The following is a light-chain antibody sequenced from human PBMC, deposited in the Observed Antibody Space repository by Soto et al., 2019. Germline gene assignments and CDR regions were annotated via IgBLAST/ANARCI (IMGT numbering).Light chain of an antibody. CDR3: ATWDDSLYGMV. CDR1: SSNIGRNP. J-gene: IGLJ2*01. V-gene: IGLV1-44*01. Sequence: QSVLTQPPSASGTPGQRVTISCSGGSSNIGRNPVNWYLQLPGTAPKLLIYTNNQRPSGVPDRVSASKSGTSASLTISGLQSEDEADYYCATWDDSLYGMVFGGGTKLTVL. CDR2: TNN.